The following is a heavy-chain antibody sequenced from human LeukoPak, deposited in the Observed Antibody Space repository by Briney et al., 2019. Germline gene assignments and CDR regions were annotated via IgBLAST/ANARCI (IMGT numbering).Heavy chain of an antibody. CDR2: ISDSGIST. D-gene: IGHD6-19*01. CDR1: GFTFSSYA. Sequence: GGSLRLSCAASGFTFSSYAMSWVRQAPGKGLEWVSAISDSGISTYYADSVRGRFTISRDNSKSTLYLQMNGLRGEDTAVYYCAKLIAVAGTDDYWGQGTLVTVSS. V-gene: IGHV3-23*01. J-gene: IGHJ4*02. CDR3: AKLIAVAGTDDY.